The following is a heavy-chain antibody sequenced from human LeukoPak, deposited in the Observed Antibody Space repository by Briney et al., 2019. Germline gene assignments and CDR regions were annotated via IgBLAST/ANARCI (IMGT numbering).Heavy chain of an antibody. D-gene: IGHD3-16*01. J-gene: IGHJ4*02. V-gene: IGHV3-7*01. CDR1: GLTFSGYW. CDR3: ARKGLGDY. CDR2: IKQDGSEK. Sequence: GGSLRLSCAASGLTFSGYWMSWVRQAPGKGLEWVANIKQDGSEKYYVDSVKGRFTISRDNAKNSLYLQMNSLRAEDTAVYYCARKGLGDYWGQGTLVTVSS.